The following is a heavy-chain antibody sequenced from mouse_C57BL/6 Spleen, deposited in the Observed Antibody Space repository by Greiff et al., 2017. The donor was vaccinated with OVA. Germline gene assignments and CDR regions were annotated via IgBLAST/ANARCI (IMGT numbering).Heavy chain of an antibody. D-gene: IGHD2-13*01. CDR2: IDPSDSYT. Sequence: QVQLQQPGAELVKPGASVKLSCKASGYTFTSYWMQWVKQRPGQGLEWIGEIDPSDSYTNYNQKFKGKATLTVDTSSSTAYMQLSSLTSEDSAVYDCARVSWDDWGQGTTLTVSS. V-gene: IGHV1-50*01. J-gene: IGHJ2*01. CDR3: ARVSWDD. CDR1: GYTFTSYW.